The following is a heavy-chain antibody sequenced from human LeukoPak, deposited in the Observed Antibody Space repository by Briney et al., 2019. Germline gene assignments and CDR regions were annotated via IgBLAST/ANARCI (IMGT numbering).Heavy chain of an antibody. D-gene: IGHD1-26*01. CDR2: ISGSGGST. V-gene: IGHV3-23*01. J-gene: IGHJ6*02. CDR1: GFTFSSYA. CDR3: AKADRAPPRNSGSSAGETKRSPDYGMDV. Sequence: GGSLRLSCAASGFTFSSYAMSWVRQAPGKGLEWVLAISGSGGSTYYADSVKGRFTISRDNSKNTLYLQMNSLRAEDTAVYYCAKADRAPPRNSGSSAGETKRSPDYGMDVWGQGTTVTVSS.